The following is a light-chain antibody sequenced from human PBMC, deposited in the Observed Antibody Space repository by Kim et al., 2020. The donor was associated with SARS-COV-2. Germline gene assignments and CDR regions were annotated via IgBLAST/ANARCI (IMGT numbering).Light chain of an antibody. Sequence: DIQMTQSPSSLSASVGDRVTITCQASQDISNYLNWYQQKPGKAPKLLIYDASNLETGVPSRFSGSGSGTDFTFTISSLQPEDIATYYCQKYDNLPTFGQGTKLEI. CDR1: QDISNY. J-gene: IGKJ2*01. V-gene: IGKV1-33*01. CDR2: DAS. CDR3: QKYDNLPT.